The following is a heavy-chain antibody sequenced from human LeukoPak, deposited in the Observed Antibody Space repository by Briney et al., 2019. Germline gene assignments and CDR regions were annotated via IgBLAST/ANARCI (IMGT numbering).Heavy chain of an antibody. Sequence: GGSLRLSCAASGFTFSSYAMSWVRQAPGKGLEWVSAISGSGGSTYYADSVKGRFTISRDNSKNTLYLQMNSLRAEDTAVYYCAKGKRGYDPADYYYGMDVWGQGTTVTVSS. CDR2: ISGSGGST. V-gene: IGHV3-23*01. J-gene: IGHJ6*02. D-gene: IGHD5-12*01. CDR1: GFTFSSYA. CDR3: AKGKRGYDPADYYYGMDV.